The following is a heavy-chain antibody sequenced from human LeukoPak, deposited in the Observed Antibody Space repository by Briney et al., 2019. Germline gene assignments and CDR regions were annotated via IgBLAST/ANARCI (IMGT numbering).Heavy chain of an antibody. J-gene: IGHJ5*02. Sequence: GESLKISCKGFGYRFTSYWIGWVRQLPGKGLEWMGIVYPGDSDTRYSPSFQGQVTISADTSISTASLQWSSLKASDTAMYYCARLPKDGERGWFDPWGQGTLVTVSS. CDR2: VYPGDSDT. V-gene: IGHV5-51*01. CDR1: GYRFTSYW. D-gene: IGHD3-10*01. CDR3: ARLPKDGERGWFDP.